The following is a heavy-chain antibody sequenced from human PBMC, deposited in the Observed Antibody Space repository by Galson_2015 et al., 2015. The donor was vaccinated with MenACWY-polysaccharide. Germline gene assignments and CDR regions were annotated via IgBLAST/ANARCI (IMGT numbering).Heavy chain of an antibody. J-gene: IGHJ3*01. Sequence: SLRLSCAASGLRFSGSGMHWVRQAPGRGLGGVAVIQYDGTNKVYADSGRGRFGISRDNSKNTLYLEMNSLRAEDTALYYCAREGSRIVFHAFDVWGQGTMVTVSS. CDR1: GLRFSGSG. CDR3: AREGSRIVFHAFDV. V-gene: IGHV3-33*01. D-gene: IGHD2-21*01. CDR2: IQYDGTNK.